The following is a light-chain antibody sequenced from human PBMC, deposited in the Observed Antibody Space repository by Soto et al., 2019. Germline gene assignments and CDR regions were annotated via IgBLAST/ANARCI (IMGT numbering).Light chain of an antibody. V-gene: IGKV3-15*01. CDR3: QQPNNWPIS. CDR1: QSVSSS. J-gene: IGKJ5*01. CDR2: GPS. Sequence: VLTQSPRTGSLYPEERATLSCRASQSVSSSYIAWYQQKPGQAPRLLIYGPSSRATGIPARFSGSGSGTEFTLTISCLQSEDFALYFCQQPNNWPISFAHGTRLEIK.